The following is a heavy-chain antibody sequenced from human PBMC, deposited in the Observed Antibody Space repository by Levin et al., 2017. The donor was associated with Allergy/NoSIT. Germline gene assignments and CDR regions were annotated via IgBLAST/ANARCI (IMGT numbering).Heavy chain of an antibody. J-gene: IGHJ6*02. Sequence: GGSLRLSCAASGFTFTSHAIHWVRQAPGKGLEWVASISYDGGNKYYTDSVKGRFTISRDNSKNKLFLQMSSRRADDTAVSYCARGYSDSSGPYGWVGGYYGMDVWGRGTTVTVSS. CDR3: ARGYSDSSGPYGWVGGYYGMDV. V-gene: IGHV3-30*10. D-gene: IGHD3-22*01. CDR1: GFTFTSHA. CDR2: ISYDGGNK.